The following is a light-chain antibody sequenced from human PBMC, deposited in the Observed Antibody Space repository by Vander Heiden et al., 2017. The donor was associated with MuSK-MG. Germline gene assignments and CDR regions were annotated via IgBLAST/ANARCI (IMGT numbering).Light chain of an antibody. J-gene: IGKJ2*01. V-gene: IGKV3-20*01. CDR3: QQDGSSPYT. CDR1: QTVDRNY. CDR2: AAS. Sequence: VLTQSPSTLSLSPGERATLSCRASQTVDRNYLAWYQHKPGQAPRLLIYAASSRATGIPDRFSGSGSGTDFTLTISRLDPEDFAVYHCQQDGSSPYTFGQGTKLEIK.